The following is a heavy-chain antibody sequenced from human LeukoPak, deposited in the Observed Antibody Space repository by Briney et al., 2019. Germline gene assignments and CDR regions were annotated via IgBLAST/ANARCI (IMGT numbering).Heavy chain of an antibody. V-gene: IGHV1-24*01. CDR1: GYTLTELS. J-gene: IGHJ4*02. CDR3: ARSGGSGWYYFDY. Sequence: EASVTVSCTVSGYTLTELSMHWVRQAPGKGFEWMGGFDPEDGETIYAQKFQGRVTMTEDTSTDTAYMELSSLRSEDTAVYYCARSGGSGWYYFDYWGQGTLVTVSS. D-gene: IGHD6-19*01. CDR2: FDPEDGET.